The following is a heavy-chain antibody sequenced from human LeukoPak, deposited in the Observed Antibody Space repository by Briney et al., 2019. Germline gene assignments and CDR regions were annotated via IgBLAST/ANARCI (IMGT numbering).Heavy chain of an antibody. Sequence: PGGSLRLSCAASGFTVSSNYMSWVRQAPGKGLEWVSVIYSGGSTYYADSVKGRFTISRDNSKNTLYLQMNSLRAEDTAVYYCASQYYDFWSGYYSYCYYGMDVWGQGTTVTVSS. J-gene: IGHJ6*02. D-gene: IGHD3-3*01. CDR3: ASQYYDFWSGYYSYCYYGMDV. CDR2: IYSGGST. CDR1: GFTVSSNY. V-gene: IGHV3-53*01.